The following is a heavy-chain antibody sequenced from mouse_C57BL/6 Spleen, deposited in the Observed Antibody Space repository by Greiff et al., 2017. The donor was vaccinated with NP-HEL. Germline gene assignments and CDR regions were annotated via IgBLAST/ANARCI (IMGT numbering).Heavy chain of an antibody. D-gene: IGHD2-14*01. CDR1: GYTFTSYW. Sequence: VQLQQPGAELVRPGTSVKLSCKASGYTFTSYWMHWVKQRPGQGLEWIGVIDPSDSYTNYNQKFKGKATLTVDTSSSTAYMQLSSLTSEDSAVYYCAKSSIGNYFDYWGQGTTLTVSS. J-gene: IGHJ2*01. CDR2: IDPSDSYT. CDR3: AKSSIGNYFDY. V-gene: IGHV1-59*01.